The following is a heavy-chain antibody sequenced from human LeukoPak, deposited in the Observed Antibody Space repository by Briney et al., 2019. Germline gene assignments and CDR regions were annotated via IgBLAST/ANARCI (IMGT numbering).Heavy chain of an antibody. D-gene: IGHD6-19*01. CDR3: AREGVSGWYVRTVFYYGMDV. J-gene: IGHJ6*02. CDR2: IYTSGST. V-gene: IGHV4-4*07. CDR1: GGSISSYY. Sequence: SQTLSLTCTVSGGSISSYYWSWIRQPAGKGLEWIGRIYTSGSTNYNPSLKSRVTMSVDTSKNQFSLKLSSVTAADTAVYYCAREGVSGWYVRTVFYYGMDVWGQGTTVTVSS.